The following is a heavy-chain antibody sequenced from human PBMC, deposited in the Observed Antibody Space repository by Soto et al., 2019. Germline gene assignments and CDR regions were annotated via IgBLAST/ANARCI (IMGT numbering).Heavy chain of an antibody. J-gene: IGHJ4*02. D-gene: IGHD3-22*01. Sequence: QVQLVQSGAEVKKPGASVKVSCKASGYTFTSYGISWVRQAPGQGLEWMGGIIPMFGKANYAQNFQGRLTITADESTSTGYMELRSLISEDTAVYYCARDGTLYDSSGYFYLYWGQGTLVTVSS. CDR1: GYTFTSYG. V-gene: IGHV1-69*13. CDR2: IIPMFGKA. CDR3: ARDGTLYDSSGYFYLY.